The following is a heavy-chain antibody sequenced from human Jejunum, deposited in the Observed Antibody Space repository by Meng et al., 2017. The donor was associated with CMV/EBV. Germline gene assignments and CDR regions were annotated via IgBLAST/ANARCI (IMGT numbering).Heavy chain of an antibody. V-gene: IGHV3-48*04. CDR3: AKRITLVRGRMMDYYAMDV. D-gene: IGHD3-10*01. CDR1: SEG. J-gene: IGHJ6*02. CDR2: ISVGSTVI. Sequence: SEGTNGGGQATGKGLEWVAYISVGSTVIYYADSVRGRFTIYRDNAKNSLYLQMNSLRVEDTGVYYCAKRITLVRGRMMDYYAMDVWGQGTAVTVSS.